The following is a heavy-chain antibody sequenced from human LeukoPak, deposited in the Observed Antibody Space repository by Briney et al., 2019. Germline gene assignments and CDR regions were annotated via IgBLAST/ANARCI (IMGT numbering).Heavy chain of an antibody. CDR3: AEEAAAGS. J-gene: IGHJ4*02. D-gene: IGHD6-13*01. CDR2: INHSGST. Sequence: SETLSLTCAAYGGSFSGYYWSWIRQPPGKGLEWIGEINHSGSTNYNPSLKSRVTISVDTSKNQFSLKLSSVTAADTAVYYCAEEAAAGSWGQGTLVTVSS. V-gene: IGHV4-34*01. CDR1: GGSFSGYY.